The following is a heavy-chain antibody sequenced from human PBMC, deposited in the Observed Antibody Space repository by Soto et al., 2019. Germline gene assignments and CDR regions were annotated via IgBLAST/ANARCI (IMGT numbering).Heavy chain of an antibody. CDR3: SRMRFGEAPHWLHP. V-gene: IGHV4-61*01. CDR2: VYYTGPT. CDR1: GAFVTSASYC. J-gene: IGHJ5*02. D-gene: IGHD3-16*01. Sequence: VQLQESGPGLVKPSETLSRTCNVSGAFVTSASYCWSWIRLPPGRELEFSAHVYYTGPTRYKPSLRNRVSISIDTSKKQFALRLTSVTPADTSIYFCSRMRFGEAPHWLHPWCQGTLVTVSS.